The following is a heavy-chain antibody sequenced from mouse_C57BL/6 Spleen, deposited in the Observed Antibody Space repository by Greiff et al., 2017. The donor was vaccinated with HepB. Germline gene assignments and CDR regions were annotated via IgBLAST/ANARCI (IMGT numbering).Heavy chain of an antibody. CDR1: GFTFSDFY. CDR2: SRNKANDYTT. V-gene: IGHV7-1*01. D-gene: IGHD2-10*01. CDR3: ARESLLSYAMDY. J-gene: IGHJ4*01. Sequence: EVQGVESGGGLVQSGRSLRLSCATSGFTFSDFYMEWVRQAPGKGLEWIAASRNKANDYTTEYSASVKGRFIVSRDTSQSILYLQMNALRAEDTAIYYCARESLLSYAMDYWGQGTSVTVSS.